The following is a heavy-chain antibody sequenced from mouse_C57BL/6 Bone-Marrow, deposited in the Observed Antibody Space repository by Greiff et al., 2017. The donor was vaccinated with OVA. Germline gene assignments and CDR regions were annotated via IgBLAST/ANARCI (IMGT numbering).Heavy chain of an antibody. CDR2: IDPSDSYT. V-gene: IGHV1-59*01. J-gene: IGHJ2*01. CDR3: ARRGGPYYFDY. CDR1: GYTFTSYW. Sequence: QVQLQQPGAELVRPGTSVKLSCKASGYTFTSYWMHWVKQRPGQGLEWIGVIDPSDSYTNYNQKFKGKATLTVDTSSSTAYMELNSLTSEDSAVYYYARRGGPYYFDYWGQGTTLTVSS.